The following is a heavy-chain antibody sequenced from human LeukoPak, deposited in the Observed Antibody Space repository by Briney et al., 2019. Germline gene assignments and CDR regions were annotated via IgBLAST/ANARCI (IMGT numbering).Heavy chain of an antibody. J-gene: IGHJ6*03. Sequence: PGRSRRLSCAASGFTFSSYAMHWVRQAPGKGLEWVAVIPYDGSNKYYADSVKGRFTISRDNSKNTLYLQMNSLRSEDTAVYYCASQAAAGSYYYYYYMDVWGKGTTVTVSS. CDR3: ASQAAAGSYYYYYYMDV. V-gene: IGHV3-30*04. CDR1: GFTFSSYA. CDR2: IPYDGSNK. D-gene: IGHD6-13*01.